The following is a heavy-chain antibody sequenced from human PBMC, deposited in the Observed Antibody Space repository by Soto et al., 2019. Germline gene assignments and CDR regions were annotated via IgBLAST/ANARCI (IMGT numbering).Heavy chain of an antibody. J-gene: IGHJ6*02. CDR2: IHHSGST. CDR3: AREMVAAASYGMDV. CDR1: GGSISSYY. Sequence: PSETLSLTCTVSGGSISSYYWSWIRQPPGKGLEWIGEIHHSGSTNYNPSLKSRVTISLDTSNYQLSLRLTSVTAADTAVYYCAREMVAAASYGMDVWGQGTTVTVSS. V-gene: IGHV4-34*01. D-gene: IGHD6-13*01.